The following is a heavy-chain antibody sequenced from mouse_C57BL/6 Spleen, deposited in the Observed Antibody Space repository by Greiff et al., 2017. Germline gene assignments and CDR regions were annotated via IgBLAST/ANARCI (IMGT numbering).Heavy chain of an antibody. CDR2: IYPGSGST. CDR3: AREDPYYAMDY. J-gene: IGHJ4*01. CDR1: GYTFTSYW. V-gene: IGHV1-55*01. Sequence: QVQLKQPGAELVKPGASVKMSCKASGYTFTSYWITWVKQRPGQGREWIGEIYPGSGSTNYKEKFKSKATLTVDTASSTAYMQLSSLTSEDSAVYYCAREDPYYAMDYWGQGTSVTVSS.